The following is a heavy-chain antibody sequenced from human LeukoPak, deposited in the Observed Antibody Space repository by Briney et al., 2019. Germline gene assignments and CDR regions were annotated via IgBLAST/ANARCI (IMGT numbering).Heavy chain of an antibody. CDR3: ARGPSYYDFWSGYSLDY. D-gene: IGHD3-3*01. CDR2: IKQDGSEK. CDR1: GSTFSSYW. Sequence: PGGSLRLSCAASGSTFSSYWMSWVRQAPGKGLEWVANIKQDGSEKYYVDSVKGRFTISRDNAKNSLYLQMNSLRAEDTAVYYCARGPSYYDFWSGYSLDYWGQGTLVTVSS. J-gene: IGHJ4*02. V-gene: IGHV3-7*01.